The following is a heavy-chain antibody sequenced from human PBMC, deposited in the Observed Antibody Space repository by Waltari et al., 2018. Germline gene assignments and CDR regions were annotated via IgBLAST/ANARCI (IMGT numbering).Heavy chain of an antibody. CDR3: ARAPSRSAMVRGDYYYYMDV. V-gene: IGHV4-61*02. J-gene: IGHJ6*03. D-gene: IGHD3-10*01. Sequence: QVQLQESGPGLVKPSQTLSLTCTVSGGSISSGSYYWSWIRQTAGKGLEWIGRIYTSGSTNYNPSLKSRVTISVDTSKNQFSLKLSSVTAADTAVYYCARAPSRSAMVRGDYYYYMDVWGKGTTVTISS. CDR2: IYTSGST. CDR1: GGSISSGSYY.